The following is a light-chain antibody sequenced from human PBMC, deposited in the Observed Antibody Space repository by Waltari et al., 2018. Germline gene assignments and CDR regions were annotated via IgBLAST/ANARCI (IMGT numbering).Light chain of an antibody. Sequence: QSALTQPPPASGSPGQSVTISCTGTSSDVGGPNYVSWYQQHPGKAPKLMIYEVSKRPSGVPDRFSGSKSGNTASLTVSGLQAEDEADYYCSSYAGSNNVVFGGGTKLTVL. V-gene: IGLV2-8*01. CDR2: EVS. CDR1: SSDVGGPNY. J-gene: IGLJ2*01. CDR3: SSYAGSNNVV.